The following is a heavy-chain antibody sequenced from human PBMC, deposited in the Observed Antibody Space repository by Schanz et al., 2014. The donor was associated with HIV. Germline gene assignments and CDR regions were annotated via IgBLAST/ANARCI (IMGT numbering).Heavy chain of an antibody. Sequence: QVQLVESGGGVVQPGRSLRLSCAASGFTFNNYAMHWVRQAPGKGLEWVAVISYDGSNKYYADSVKGRFTISRDNSKNTLYLQMNSLRAEDTAVYYCARHPRPYSSSWYEYYFDYWGQGTLVTVSS. CDR3: ARHPRPYSSSWYEYYFDY. CDR1: GFTFNNYA. D-gene: IGHD6-13*01. V-gene: IGHV3-30-3*01. J-gene: IGHJ4*02. CDR2: ISYDGSNK.